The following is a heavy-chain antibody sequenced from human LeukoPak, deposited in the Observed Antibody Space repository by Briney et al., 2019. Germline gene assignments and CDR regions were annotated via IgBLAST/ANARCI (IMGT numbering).Heavy chain of an antibody. V-gene: IGHV1-69*04. J-gene: IGHJ5*02. Sequence: ASVKVSCKASGGTFSSYAISWVRQAPGQGLEWMGRIIPILGIANYAQKFQGRVTITADKSTSTAYMELRSLRSDDTAVYYCARDNRLITIFGVVISNWFDPWGQGTLVTVSS. CDR2: IIPILGIA. CDR1: GGTFSSYA. CDR3: ARDNRLITIFGVVISNWFDP. D-gene: IGHD3-3*01.